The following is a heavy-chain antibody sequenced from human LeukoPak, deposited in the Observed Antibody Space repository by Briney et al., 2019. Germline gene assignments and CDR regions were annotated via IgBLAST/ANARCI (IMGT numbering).Heavy chain of an antibody. CDR1: GFTFDDYA. J-gene: IGHJ6*02. D-gene: IGHD6-13*01. V-gene: IGHV3-43*02. Sequence: GGSLRLSCAASGFTFDDYARHWVRQAPGKGLEWVSLISGDGGSTYYADSVKGRFTISRDNSKNSLYLQMNSLRTEDTALYYCAKDSSSWYFYGMDVWGQGTTVTVPS. CDR2: ISGDGGST. CDR3: AKDSSSWYFYGMDV.